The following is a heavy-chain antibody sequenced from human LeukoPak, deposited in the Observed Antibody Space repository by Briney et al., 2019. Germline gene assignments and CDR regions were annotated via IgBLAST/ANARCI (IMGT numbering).Heavy chain of an antibody. J-gene: IGHJ4*02. CDR3: ARWYSSGWAFDY. V-gene: IGHV4-59*08. CDR2: IHYSGST. Sequence: KPSETMSLTCTVSGGTISSYYWNWIRQPPGKGLEWIGYIHYSGSTKYNPSLKSRVTISVDTSKNQFSLKLSSVTAADTAVYYCARWYSSGWAFDYWDQGTLVTVSS. D-gene: IGHD6-19*01. CDR1: GGTISSYY.